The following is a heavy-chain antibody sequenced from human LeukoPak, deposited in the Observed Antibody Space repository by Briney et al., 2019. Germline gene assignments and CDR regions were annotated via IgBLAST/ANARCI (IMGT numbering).Heavy chain of an antibody. D-gene: IGHD6-13*01. CDR3: ARDPLLIVAAGIDAFDI. V-gene: IGHV4-4*02. J-gene: IGHJ3*02. Sequence: SGTLSLTCAVSGGSISSSNWWSWVRQPPGKGLEWIGEIYHSGSTNYNPSLKSRVTISVDKSKNQFSLKVSSVTAADTAVYYCARDPLLIVAAGIDAFDIWGQGTMVTVSS. CDR1: GGSISSSNW. CDR2: IYHSGST.